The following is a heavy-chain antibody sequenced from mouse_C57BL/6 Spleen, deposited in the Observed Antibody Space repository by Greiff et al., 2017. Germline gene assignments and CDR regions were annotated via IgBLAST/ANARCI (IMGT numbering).Heavy chain of an antibody. CDR1: GYTFTSYW. CDR2: IYPGSGST. CDR3: ARLYSNYVFSWFAY. Sequence: QVQLQQPGAELVKPGASVKMSCKASGYTFTSYWITWVKQRPGQGLEWIGDIYPGSGSTNYNEKFKSKATLTVDKSSSTAYMQLSSLTSEDSAVYYCARLYSNYVFSWFAYWGQGTLVTVSA. D-gene: IGHD2-5*01. J-gene: IGHJ3*01. V-gene: IGHV1-55*01.